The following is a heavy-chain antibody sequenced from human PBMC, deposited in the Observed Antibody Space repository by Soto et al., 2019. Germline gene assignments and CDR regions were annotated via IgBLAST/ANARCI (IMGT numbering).Heavy chain of an antibody. Sequence: SETLSLTCTVSADSNSFRDSYWSSIRQSPGKGLEWIGYIYYSGDSYYNPSLKGRLTISIDTSKNQFSLILNSVTVADTAIYYCVGTGTTDDYWGRGTLVTVSS. D-gene: IGHD4-17*01. J-gene: IGHJ4*02. CDR2: IYYSGDS. CDR1: ADSNSFRDSY. CDR3: VGTGTTDDY. V-gene: IGHV4-30-4*01.